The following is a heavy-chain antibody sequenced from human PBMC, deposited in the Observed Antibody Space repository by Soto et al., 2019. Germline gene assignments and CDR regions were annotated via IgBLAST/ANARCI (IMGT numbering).Heavy chain of an antibody. CDR1: VFPFGADA. Sequence: QPGGSLPLSCLSAVFPFGADAMNWVRPAPGKGLEWGGVIMPNGGNARYADSVTGRFTISRDTAQNTLFPQIDGLRPQDTATYYSARDTDSCSWYPIAVWGQGTPVTVSS. D-gene: IGHD6-13*01. CDR3: ARDTDSCSWYPIAV. V-gene: IGHV3-30-3*01. CDR2: IMPNGGNA. J-gene: IGHJ6*02.